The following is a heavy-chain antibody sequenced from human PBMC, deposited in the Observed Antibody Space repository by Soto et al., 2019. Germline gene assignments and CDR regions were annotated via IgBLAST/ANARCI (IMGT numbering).Heavy chain of an antibody. J-gene: IGHJ4*02. Sequence: RLSCAASGFTFSSYAMSWVRQAPGKGLEWVSAISGSGGSTYYADSVKGRFTISRDNSKNTMYLQMNSLRAEDTAVYYCAKEDCSSTSCFYRYYFDYWGQGTLVTVSS. CDR3: AKEDCSSTSCFYRYYFDY. CDR1: GFTFSSYA. D-gene: IGHD2-2*01. CDR2: ISGSGGST. V-gene: IGHV3-23*01.